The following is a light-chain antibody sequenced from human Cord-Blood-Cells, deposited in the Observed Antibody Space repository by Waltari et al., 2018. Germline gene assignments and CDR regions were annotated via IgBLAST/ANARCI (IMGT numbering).Light chain of an antibody. V-gene: IGKV4-1*01. CDR1: QSVLYSSNNNNY. CDR3: QQYYSTPPT. J-gene: IGKJ1*01. CDR2: WAS. Sequence: DIVITHSPDSLALSLGGRAPINCKSSQSVLYSSNNNNYLAWYQQKPGQPPKLLIYWASNRDSGIPARFSGSGSGTDFTLTISSLQAEDVAVYYCQQYYSTPPTFGQGTKVEIK.